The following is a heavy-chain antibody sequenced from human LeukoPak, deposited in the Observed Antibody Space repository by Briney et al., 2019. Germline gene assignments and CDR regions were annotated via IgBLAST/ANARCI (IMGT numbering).Heavy chain of an antibody. V-gene: IGHV3-48*04. CDR3: ARDLDSGNYFFAY. CDR2: IRGNGGTT. J-gene: IGHJ4*02. D-gene: IGHD3-22*01. Sequence: GGSLRLSCAASGFSFGSYGLSWVRQAPGKGPQWVSYIRGNGGTTHYADSVEGRFTISRDNAKNSLYLQMSSLRAEDTAVYYCARDLDSGNYFFAYWGQGTPVTVSS. CDR1: GFSFGSYG.